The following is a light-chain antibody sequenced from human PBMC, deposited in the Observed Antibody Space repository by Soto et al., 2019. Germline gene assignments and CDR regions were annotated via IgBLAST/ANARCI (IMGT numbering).Light chain of an antibody. V-gene: IGKV1-5*03. CDR3: HHYNSYSEA. J-gene: IGKJ1*01. CDR2: KAS. Sequence: DIQMTQSPSTLSGSVGDRVTITCRASQTISSWLAWYQQKPGKAPKLLIYKASTLKSGVPSRFSGSGSGTEFTLTTSSLHPDDFATYYCHHYNSYSEAFGQGTKVELK. CDR1: QTISSW.